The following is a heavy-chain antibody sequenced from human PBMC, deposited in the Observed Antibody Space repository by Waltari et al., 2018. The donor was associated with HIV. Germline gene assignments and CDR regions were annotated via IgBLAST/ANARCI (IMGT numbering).Heavy chain of an antibody. J-gene: IGHJ4*02. V-gene: IGHV4-39*07. CDR1: GGFIASNSYS. D-gene: IGHD6-6*01. Sequence: QLQLQESGPRLVKPSETLSLTCSVSGGFIASNSYSWGWVRQPPGKRLEWSGSLSYTGGTCYNASLKCRISISVDASKSQYCLKLHSVLAANSAVSACTRAVLTMWGSSRGPGVADCWGQGILVTVSS. CDR3: TRAVLTMWGSSRGPGVADC. CDR2: LSYTGGT.